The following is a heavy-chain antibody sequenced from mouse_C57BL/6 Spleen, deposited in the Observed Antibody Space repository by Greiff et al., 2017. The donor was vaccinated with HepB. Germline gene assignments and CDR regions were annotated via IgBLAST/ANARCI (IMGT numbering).Heavy chain of an antibody. Sequence: VQLQQPGAELVRPGTSVKLSCKASGYTFTSYWMHWVKQRPGQGLEWIGVIDPSDSYTNYNQKFKGKATLTVDTSSSTAYMQLSSLTSEDSAVYYCAREVYDGCFDYWGQGTTLTVSS. D-gene: IGHD2-3*01. V-gene: IGHV1-59*01. CDR1: GYTFTSYW. CDR2: IDPSDSYT. CDR3: AREVYDGCFDY. J-gene: IGHJ2*01.